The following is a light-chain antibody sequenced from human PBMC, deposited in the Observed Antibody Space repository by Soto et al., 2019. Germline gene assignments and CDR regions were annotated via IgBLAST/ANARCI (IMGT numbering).Light chain of an antibody. Sequence: QSALTQPASVSGSPGQAITISCTGTSSDVGGYNYVSWYQQHPGKAPKLLIYDVSDRPSGVSNRSSGSKSGNTASLTISGLQAEYEDDYYCSSYTSSSTLVFGGGTKLTVL. CDR2: DVS. CDR1: SSDVGGYNY. J-gene: IGLJ2*01. V-gene: IGLV2-14*01. CDR3: SSYTSSSTLV.